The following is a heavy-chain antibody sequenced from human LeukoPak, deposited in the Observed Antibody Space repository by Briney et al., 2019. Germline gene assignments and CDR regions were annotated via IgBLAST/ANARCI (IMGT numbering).Heavy chain of an antibody. Sequence: GGTLRLSCAASGFTFSSYAMHWVRQAPRKGLECVAVISNDGSNTYYADSVKGRFTISRDNSKNTLYLQMNSLRAEDTAVYYCAKDRYGSSSSSYYYYGMDVWGQGTTVTVSS. CDR2: ISNDGSNT. CDR1: GFTFSSYA. V-gene: IGHV3-30*18. CDR3: AKDRYGSSSSSYYYYGMDV. J-gene: IGHJ6*02. D-gene: IGHD6-6*01.